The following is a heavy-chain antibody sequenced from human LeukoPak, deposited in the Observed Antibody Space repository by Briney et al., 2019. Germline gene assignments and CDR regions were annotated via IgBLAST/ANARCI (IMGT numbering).Heavy chain of an antibody. CDR2: IYYSGST. CDR3: ARFYSYSSSFSCFDY. D-gene: IGHD6-6*01. J-gene: IGHJ4*02. CDR1: GGSISSSSYY. Sequence: SETLSLTCTVSGGSISSSSYYWGWIRQPPGQGLEWIGSIYYSGSTYYNPSLKSRVTISVDTSKNQFSLKLSSVTAADTAVYYCARFYSYSSSFSCFDYWGQGTLVTVSS. V-gene: IGHV4-39*01.